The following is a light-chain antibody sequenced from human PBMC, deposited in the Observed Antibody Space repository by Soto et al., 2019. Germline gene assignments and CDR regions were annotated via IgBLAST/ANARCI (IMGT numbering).Light chain of an antibody. Sequence: EIVLTQSPATLSLSPGERATLSCRASQSVSSSYLAWYQQKPGQAPRLLIYGASSRATGIPDRFSGSGSGTDFTLTISSLEPEDFAVYYCQHRVNWPFTFGPGTKVDIK. J-gene: IGKJ3*01. CDR2: GAS. CDR1: QSVSSSY. CDR3: QHRVNWPFT. V-gene: IGKV3D-20*02.